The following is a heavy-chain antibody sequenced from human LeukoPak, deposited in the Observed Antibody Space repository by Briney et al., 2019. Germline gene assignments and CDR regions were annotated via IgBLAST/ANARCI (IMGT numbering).Heavy chain of an antibody. V-gene: IGHV1-2*02. CDR1: GYTFTGYY. CDR3: AREGTMVRGGLHDVDAFDI. Sequence: AASVKVSCKASGYTFTGYYMHWVRQAPGQGLEWMGWINPNSGGANYAQKFQGRVTMTRDTSISTAYMELSRLRSDDTAVYYCAREGTMVRGGLHDVDAFDIWGQGTMVTVSS. D-gene: IGHD3-10*01. J-gene: IGHJ3*02. CDR2: INPNSGGA.